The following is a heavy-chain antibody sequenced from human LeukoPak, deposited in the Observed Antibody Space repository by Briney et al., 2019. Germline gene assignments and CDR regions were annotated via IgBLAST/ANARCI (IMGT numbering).Heavy chain of an antibody. Sequence: ASVKVSCKASGYTFTSYDINWVRQATGQGLEWMGWMNPNSGNTGYAQKFQGSVTMTRNTSISTAYMELSSLRSEDTAVYYCARAQRSIAAAGTTPGGYWGQGTLVTVSS. J-gene: IGHJ4*02. CDR1: GYTFTSYD. CDR3: ARAQRSIAAAGTTPGGY. V-gene: IGHV1-8*01. D-gene: IGHD6-13*01. CDR2: MNPNSGNT.